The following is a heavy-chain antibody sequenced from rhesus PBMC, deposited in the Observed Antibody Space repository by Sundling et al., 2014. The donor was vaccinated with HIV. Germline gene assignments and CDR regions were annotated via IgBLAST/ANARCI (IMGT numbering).Heavy chain of an antibody. CDR2: IGGSRGST. D-gene: IGHD5-24*01. V-gene: IGHV4-165*01. CDR3: ARWGEWVSQGGADYGLVVP. CDR1: GGSISGYK. Sequence: QVQLQESGPGLVKPSETLSLTCAVSGGSISGYKWNWIRQSSGKGLEWIGDIGGSRGSTYYNPSLKSRVTISRDTSKNQVSLKLSNVTAADTAVYYCARWGEWVSQGGADYGLVVPGAEGVVLSVSS. J-gene: IGHJ6*01.